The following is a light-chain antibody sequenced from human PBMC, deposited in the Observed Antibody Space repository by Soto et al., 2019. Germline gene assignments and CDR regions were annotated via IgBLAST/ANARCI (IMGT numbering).Light chain of an antibody. J-gene: IGLJ1*01. V-gene: IGLV2-14*01. Sequence: QSALTQPASVSGSPGQSITISCTGTSSDVGGYNYVSWYQQHPGKAPKLMIYEVSNRPSGVSNRFSGSKSGNTASLTISGLQAEDEADYYCSSYTSSSTPLCVFGTGTKLT. CDR2: EVS. CDR3: SSYTSSSTPLCV. CDR1: SSDVGGYNY.